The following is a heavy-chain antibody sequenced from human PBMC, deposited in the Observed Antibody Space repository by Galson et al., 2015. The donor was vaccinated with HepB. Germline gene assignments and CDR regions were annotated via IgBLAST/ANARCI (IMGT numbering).Heavy chain of an antibody. CDR1: GDSVSSNSAA. J-gene: IGHJ6*02. V-gene: IGHV6-1*01. CDR3: ARDLESANSSGWYGYYYYGVDV. D-gene: IGHD6-19*01. Sequence: CAISGDSVSSNSAAWNWIRQSPSRGLEWLGRTYYRSKWYNDYAVSVKSRITINPDTSKNQFSLQLNSVTPEDTAVYYCARDLESANSSGWYGYYYYGVDVWGQGTTVTVSS. CDR2: TYYRSKWYN.